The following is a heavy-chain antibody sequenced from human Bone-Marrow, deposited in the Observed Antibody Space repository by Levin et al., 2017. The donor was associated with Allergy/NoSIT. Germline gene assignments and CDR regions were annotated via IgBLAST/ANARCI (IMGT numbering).Heavy chain of an antibody. CDR3: ARAVRYLVPGTNYNGMDV. J-gene: IGHJ6*02. V-gene: IGHV1-69*06. D-gene: IGHD1-26*01. CDR1: GGSFINDA. CDR2: IIPFFGRA. Sequence: SVKVSCKASGGSFINDAISWVRQAPGQGLEWMGGIIPFFGRAVYAQKFQGRVTITADKPTRTAYMEVSSLRSEDTAVYYCARAVRYLVPGTNYNGMDVWGQGTTVSVSS.